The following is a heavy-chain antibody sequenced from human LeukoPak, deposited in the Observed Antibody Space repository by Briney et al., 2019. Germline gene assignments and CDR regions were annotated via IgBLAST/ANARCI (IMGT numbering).Heavy chain of an antibody. CDR2: IGFTDSPI. J-gene: IGHJ3*02. CDR3: ARVGGLVGGNSYDAFDM. Sequence: GGSLRLSCTASGFTFRSYEMNWVRQTPGKGLEWVSYIGFTDSPIYYADSVKGRFTISRDNAKNSLYLQMNSLRAEDTAVYHCARVGGLVGGNSYDAFDMWGQGTMVTVSS. D-gene: IGHD4-23*01. V-gene: IGHV3-48*03. CDR1: GFTFRSYE.